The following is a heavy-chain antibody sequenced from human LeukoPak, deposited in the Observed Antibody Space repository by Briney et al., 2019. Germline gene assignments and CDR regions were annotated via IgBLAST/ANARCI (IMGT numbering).Heavy chain of an antibody. V-gene: IGHV3-30*18. J-gene: IGHJ4*02. CDR1: GFTFSSYG. CDR2: ISYDGSNK. CDR3: AKGGIAQDSDY. D-gene: IGHD1-26*01. Sequence: GGSLRLSCAASGFTFSSYGMHWVRQAPGKGLEWVAVISYDGSNKYYVDSVKGRFTISRDNSKDTLYLQMNSLRAEDTAVYYCAKGGIAQDSDYWGQGTLVTVSS.